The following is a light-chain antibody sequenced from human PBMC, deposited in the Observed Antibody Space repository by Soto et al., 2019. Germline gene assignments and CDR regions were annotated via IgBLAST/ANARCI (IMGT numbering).Light chain of an antibody. Sequence: DFVMTQAPDSLAVSLGERATINCKSSQSVLYNSNNKNHLGWFQQKPGHPPKLLIYGAFFRPSGVPDRFSGSGSGTDFTLTISSLQAEDVAVYYCQQYYSIPFTFGQGTRLGIK. J-gene: IGKJ5*01. CDR2: GAF. V-gene: IGKV4-1*01. CDR3: QQYYSIPFT. CDR1: QSVLYNSNNKNH.